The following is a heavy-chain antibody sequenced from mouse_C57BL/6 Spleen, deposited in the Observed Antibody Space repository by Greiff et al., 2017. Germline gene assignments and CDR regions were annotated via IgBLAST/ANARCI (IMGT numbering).Heavy chain of an antibody. J-gene: IGHJ2*01. CDR1: GYTFTSYW. Sequence: QVQLQQPGAELVKPGASVKLSCKASGYTFTSYWMHWVKQRPGQGLEWIGMIHPNSGSTNYNEKFKSQATLTVDKTSSTAYMQLSRLTSEDSAVYYCARSQLRLQGDYWGQGTTLTVSS. CDR2: IHPNSGST. D-gene: IGHD3-2*02. V-gene: IGHV1-64*01. CDR3: ARSQLRLQGDY.